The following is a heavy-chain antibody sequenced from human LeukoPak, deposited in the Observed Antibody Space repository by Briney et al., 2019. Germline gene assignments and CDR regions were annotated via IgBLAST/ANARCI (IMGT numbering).Heavy chain of an antibody. CDR3: TRDHPDCRATNCLLFDY. V-gene: IGHV3-23*01. J-gene: IGHJ4*02. CDR1: GFTFSSYA. Sequence: GGSLRLSCAASGFTFSSYAMSWVRQAPGKGLEWVSTVTRGGGSTYYADSVKGRFTISRDNSKDTLYLQMNSLRAEDTAVFYCTRDHPDCRATNCLLFDYWGQGTLVTVSS. CDR2: VTRGGGST. D-gene: IGHD2-2*01.